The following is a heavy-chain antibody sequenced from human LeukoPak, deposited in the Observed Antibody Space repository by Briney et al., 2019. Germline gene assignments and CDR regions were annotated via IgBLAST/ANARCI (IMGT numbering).Heavy chain of an antibody. Sequence: PGGSLRLSCAASGFTFTNYGMHWVRQAPGKGLEWVVVIWYDGSNQYYADSGKGRFTISRDNSKNTLYLQMNSLRAEDTAVYYCSANFDFWGQGTLVTVSS. D-gene: IGHD6-25*01. CDR2: IWYDGSNQ. V-gene: IGHV3-33*01. J-gene: IGHJ4*02. CDR1: GFTFTNYG. CDR3: SANFDF.